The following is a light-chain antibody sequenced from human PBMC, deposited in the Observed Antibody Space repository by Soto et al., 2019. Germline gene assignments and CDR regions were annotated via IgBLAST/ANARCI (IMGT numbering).Light chain of an antibody. CDR3: QPRSNSYT. CDR1: QSVSSS. V-gene: IGKV3-11*01. CDR2: DAS. J-gene: IGKJ2*01. Sequence: EIVLTQSPATLSLSPGERVTLSCRASQSVSSSLAWYQQKLGQAPRLLIYDASKRATGIPARFSGSGSGTDFTLTISSLEPEDFAVYYCQPRSNSYTFGQGTKLEIK.